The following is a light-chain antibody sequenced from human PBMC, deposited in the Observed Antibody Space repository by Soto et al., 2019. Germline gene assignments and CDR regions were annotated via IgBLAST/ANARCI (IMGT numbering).Light chain of an antibody. Sequence: QSALTHPASLSGSPVQSITISCSGTSSDVGSYDHVAWYQQFPGKTPKLMIYEVSNRPSGVSSRFSGSKSGNTASLTISGLQAEDEADYYCISYTGSSTSYVFGSGTKVTVL. CDR1: SSDVGSYDH. J-gene: IGLJ1*01. CDR2: EVS. CDR3: ISYTGSSTSYV. V-gene: IGLV2-14*01.